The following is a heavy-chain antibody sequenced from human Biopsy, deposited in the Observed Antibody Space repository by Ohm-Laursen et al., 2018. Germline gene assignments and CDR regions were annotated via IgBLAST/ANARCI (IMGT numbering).Heavy chain of an antibody. V-gene: IGHV1-46*01. D-gene: IGHD6-19*01. CDR3: AINTGWYGDLYYFDY. Sequence: ASVKVSCKASGYSFTSYYMHWVRQAPGQGLEWMGMINPSGSTTSYPQIFQGRVTMTRDTSKSTVYMEPSSLRSADTAVYFCAINTGWYGDLYYFDYWGQGTLVTVSS. J-gene: IGHJ4*02. CDR1: GYSFTSYY. CDR2: INPSGSTT.